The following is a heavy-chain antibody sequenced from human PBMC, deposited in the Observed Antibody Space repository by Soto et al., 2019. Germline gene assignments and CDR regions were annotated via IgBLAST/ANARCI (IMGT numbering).Heavy chain of an antibody. D-gene: IGHD3-3*01. CDR3: ARIRSYDFWSGYSEDYYYYMDV. J-gene: IGHJ6*03. Sequence: SGPTLVNPTETLRLTCTVSGFSLSNARMGVSWIRQPPGKALEWLAHIFSNDEKSYSTSLKSRLTISKDTSKSQVVLTMTNMDPVDTATYYCARIRSYDFWSGYSEDYYYYMDVWGKGTTVTVS. CDR1: GFSLSNARMG. CDR2: IFSNDEK. V-gene: IGHV2-26*01.